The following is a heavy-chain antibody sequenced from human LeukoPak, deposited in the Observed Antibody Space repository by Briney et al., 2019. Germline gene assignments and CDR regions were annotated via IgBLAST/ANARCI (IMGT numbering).Heavy chain of an antibody. CDR1: GYTFTDHY. D-gene: IGHD7-27*01. J-gene: IGHJ4*02. Sequence: ASVKVSCTASGYTFTDHYMNWVRQAPGPGLGWMGWINPNSGGTNYAPKFQGRVTMTRDTSISTAYMELSGLTSDDTAVYYCARDVHWGSSDYWGQGTLVTVSS. CDR2: INPNSGGT. V-gene: IGHV1-2*02. CDR3: ARDVHWGSSDY.